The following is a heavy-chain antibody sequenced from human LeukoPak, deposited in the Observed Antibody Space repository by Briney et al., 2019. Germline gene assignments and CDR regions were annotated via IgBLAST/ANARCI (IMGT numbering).Heavy chain of an antibody. CDR1: EFTISRYW. CDR2: IKQDGSEM. J-gene: IGHJ4*02. CDR3: ARHLNRDF. V-gene: IGHV3-7*04. Sequence: AGGSLRLSCAASEFTISRYWMSWVRQAPGKGLEWVANIKQDGSEMYYGDSVKGRFTISRDNAKTSLYLQMNSLRAEDTAVYYCARHLNRDFWGQGTLVTVSS.